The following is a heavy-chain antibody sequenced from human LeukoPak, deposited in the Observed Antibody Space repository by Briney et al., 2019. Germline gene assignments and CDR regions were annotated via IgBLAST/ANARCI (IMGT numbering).Heavy chain of an antibody. D-gene: IGHD1-26*01. CDR2: INPNSGGT. V-gene: IGHV1-2*02. CDR3: ARESPTGQWVGATL. Sequence: ASVKVSCKASGYTFTGYYMHWVRQAPGQGLEWMGWINPNSGGTNYAQTFQGRVTMTRDTSISTAYMELRRLRFDDKAVDDCARESPTGQWVGATLWGQGTLVTVSS. J-gene: IGHJ4*02. CDR1: GYTFTGYY.